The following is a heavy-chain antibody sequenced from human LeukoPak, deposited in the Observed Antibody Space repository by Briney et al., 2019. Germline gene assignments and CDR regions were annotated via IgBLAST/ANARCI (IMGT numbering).Heavy chain of an antibody. CDR1: GFTFSGSG. Sequence: GGSLRLSCAASGFTFSGSGMHWVRQAPGKGLEWVAFISYNGDNRYFADALTGRFTISRDNAKNSLYLQMNSLRAEDTAVYYCARAEDCSSTSCPRSFDIWGQGTMVTVSS. V-gene: IGHV3-30-3*01. CDR3: ARAEDCSSTSCPRSFDI. D-gene: IGHD2-2*01. CDR2: ISYNGDNR. J-gene: IGHJ3*02.